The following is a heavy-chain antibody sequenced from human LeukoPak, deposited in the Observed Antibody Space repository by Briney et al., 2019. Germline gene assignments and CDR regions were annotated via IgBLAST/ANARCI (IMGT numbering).Heavy chain of an antibody. CDR1: GSTVSSNY. CDR2: IYSGGST. D-gene: IGHD6-19*01. J-gene: IGHJ6*03. CDR3: ARAGQWLAYCYMDV. Sequence: GGSLRLSCAASGSTVSSNYMSWVRQAPGKGLEWVSVIYSGGSTYYADSAKGRFTISRDNSKNTLYLQMNSLRAEDTAMYYCARAGQWLAYCYMDVWGKGTTVTISS. V-gene: IGHV3-66*02.